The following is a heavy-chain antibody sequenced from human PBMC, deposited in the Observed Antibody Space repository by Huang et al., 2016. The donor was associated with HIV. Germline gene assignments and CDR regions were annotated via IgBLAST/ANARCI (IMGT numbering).Heavy chain of an antibody. Sequence: EVELVESGGGLVKPGGSLRLSCAASGFAFSSYGMNWVRQAPGKGGELVAFIVSDRNSIYYADSVKGRVTISRDNAKSSIYLQLDSLRAEDTAVYYCAYQQWLVGGLNHWGQGTLVVVSS. CDR1: GFAFSSYG. V-gene: IGHV3-21*02. J-gene: IGHJ5*02. D-gene: IGHD6-19*01. CDR3: AYQQWLVGGLNH. CDR2: IVSDRNSI.